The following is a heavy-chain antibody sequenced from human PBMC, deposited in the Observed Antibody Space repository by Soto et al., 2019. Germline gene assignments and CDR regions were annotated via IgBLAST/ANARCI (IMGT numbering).Heavy chain of an antibody. CDR3: ARELAARPSYYYYYGMDV. Sequence: PSETLSLTGTVSGGSISSGGYYWSWIRQHPGKGLEWIGYIYYSGSTYYNPSLKSRVTISVDTSKNQFSLKLSSVTVADTAVYYCARELAARPSYYYYYGMDVWGQGTTVTVSS. J-gene: IGHJ6*02. CDR2: IYYSGST. V-gene: IGHV4-31*03. D-gene: IGHD6-6*01. CDR1: GGSISSGGYY.